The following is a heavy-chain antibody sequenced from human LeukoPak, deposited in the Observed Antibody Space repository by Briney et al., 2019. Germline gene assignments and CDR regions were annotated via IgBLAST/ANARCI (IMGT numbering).Heavy chain of an antibody. CDR2: ISSSTSTI. J-gene: IGHJ3*02. CDR3: AREYSSSSGRAFDI. Sequence: PGGSLRLSCVVSGFTFSSYTMNWVRQAPGKGLEWVSYISSSTSTIYYADSVKGRFTISRDNAKNSLYLQMNNLRAEDTAVYHCAREYSSSSGRAFDIWGQWTMVTVSS. D-gene: IGHD6-6*01. V-gene: IGHV3-48*01. CDR1: GFTFSSYT.